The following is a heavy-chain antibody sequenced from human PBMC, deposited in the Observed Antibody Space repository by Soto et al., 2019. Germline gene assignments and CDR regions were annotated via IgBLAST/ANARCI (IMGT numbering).Heavy chain of an antibody. D-gene: IGHD1-26*01. CDR1: GGSISSSSYY. J-gene: IGHJ3*02. Sequence: QLQLHESGPGLVKPSETLSLTCTVSGGSISSSSYYWGWIRQPPGKGLEWIGSIYYSGSTYYNPSLKSRVTISVDTSKNQFSLKLSSVTAADTAVYYCARHIVGATGVAFDIWGQGTMVTVSS. V-gene: IGHV4-39*01. CDR3: ARHIVGATGVAFDI. CDR2: IYYSGST.